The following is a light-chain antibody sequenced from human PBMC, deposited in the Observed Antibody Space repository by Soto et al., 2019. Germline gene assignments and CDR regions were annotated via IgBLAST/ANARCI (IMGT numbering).Light chain of an antibody. CDR1: SRDVGYYNY. Sequence: QSALTQPRSVSGSPGQSVTISCTGTSRDVGYYNYVSWYQQYPGKVPKLMIYDVSQRPSGVPDRFSGSKSGNTASLAISGLQAEDEADYYCCSYASSFIFVFGTGTKVTVL. CDR2: DVS. V-gene: IGLV2-11*01. CDR3: CSYASSFIFV. J-gene: IGLJ1*01.